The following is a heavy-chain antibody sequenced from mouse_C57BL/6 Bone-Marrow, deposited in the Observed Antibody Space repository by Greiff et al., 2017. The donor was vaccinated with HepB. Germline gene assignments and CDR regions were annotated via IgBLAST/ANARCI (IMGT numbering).Heavy chain of an antibody. J-gene: IGHJ4*01. V-gene: IGHV1-19*01. CDR3: APRDYSNGDYAMDY. CDR1: GYTFTDYY. D-gene: IGHD2-5*01. Sequence: VHVKQSGPVLVKPGASVKMSCKASGYTFTDYYMNWVKQSHGKSLEWIGVINPYNGGTSYNQKFKGKATLTVDTSSSTAYMELNSLTSEDSAVYYCAPRDYSNGDYAMDYWGQGTSVTVSS. CDR2: INPYNGGT.